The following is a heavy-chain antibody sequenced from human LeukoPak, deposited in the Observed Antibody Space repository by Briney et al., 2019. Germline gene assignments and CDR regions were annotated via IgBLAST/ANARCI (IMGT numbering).Heavy chain of an antibody. CDR3: ARDSGAYCGGDCYSQNWFDP. J-gene: IGHJ5*02. Sequence: ASVKVSCKVSGYTLTELSMHWVRQAPGKGLEWMGGFDPEDGETIYAQKFQGRVTMTEDTSTDTAYMELSSLRSEDTAVYYCARDSGAYCGGDCYSQNWFDPWGQGTLVTVSS. CDR1: GYTLTELS. D-gene: IGHD2-21*02. V-gene: IGHV1-24*01. CDR2: FDPEDGET.